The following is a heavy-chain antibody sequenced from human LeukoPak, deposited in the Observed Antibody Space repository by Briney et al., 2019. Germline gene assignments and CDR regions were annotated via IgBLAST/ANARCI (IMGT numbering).Heavy chain of an antibody. D-gene: IGHD5-24*01. V-gene: IGHV1-2*02. CDR2: INPNTDDT. Sequence: ASVKVSCNTSGYIFNDYYMHWVRQAPGQGLEWMGWINPNTDDTEYAPRFQGRVAMTRATSISTAYMELSRLTSDDTAIYYCAREGTWVEMQYWGQGTLVTVSS. J-gene: IGHJ4*02. CDR3: AREGTWVEMQY. CDR1: GYIFNDYY.